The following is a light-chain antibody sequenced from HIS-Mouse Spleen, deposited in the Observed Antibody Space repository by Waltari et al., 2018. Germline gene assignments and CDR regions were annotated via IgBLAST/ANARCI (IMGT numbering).Light chain of an antibody. CDR3: YSTDSSGNHRV. V-gene: IGLV3-10*01. CDR1: ALPKKY. Sequence: SYELTQPPSVAVSPGQTARITCPGDALPKKYAYLYKQKSGQAPVLVIYEDSKRPPGIPERFSGSSSGTMATLTISGAQVEDEADYYCYSTDSSGNHRVFGGGTKLTVL. CDR2: EDS. J-gene: IGLJ2*01.